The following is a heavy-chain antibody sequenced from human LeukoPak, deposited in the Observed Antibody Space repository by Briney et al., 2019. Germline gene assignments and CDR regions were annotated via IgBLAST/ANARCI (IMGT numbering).Heavy chain of an antibody. CDR2: ISFDGNNK. Sequence: GGSLRLYCAASGFTFSSYGMHWVRQAPGKGLEWVAVISFDGNNKYYADSVKGRFTISRDNSKNRLYLQMNSLRAEDTAVYYCAKDHYDTGGTYSFDPWGQGTLVTVSS. V-gene: IGHV3-30*18. D-gene: IGHD2-8*02. CDR1: GFTFSSYG. J-gene: IGHJ5*02. CDR3: AKDHYDTGGTYSFDP.